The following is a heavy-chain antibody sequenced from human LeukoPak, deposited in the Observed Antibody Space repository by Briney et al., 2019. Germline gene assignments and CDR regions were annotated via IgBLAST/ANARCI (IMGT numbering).Heavy chain of an antibody. CDR1: GFTFSSYW. CDR3: ARAGYYLSPYFFDY. Sequence: GGSLRLSCAASGFTFSSYWMHWVRQAPGKGLEWVAFISFDGSNTYYADSVKGRFTISRDNSKNTLYLQMNSLRAEDTAVYYCARAGYYLSPYFFDYWGQGTLVTVSS. J-gene: IGHJ4*02. V-gene: IGHV3-30-3*01. CDR2: ISFDGSNT. D-gene: IGHD3-3*01.